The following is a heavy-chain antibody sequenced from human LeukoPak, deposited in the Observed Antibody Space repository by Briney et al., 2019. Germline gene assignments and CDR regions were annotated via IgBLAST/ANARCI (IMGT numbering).Heavy chain of an antibody. D-gene: IGHD5-18*01. CDR2: ISSSSSYI. Sequence: KAGGSLRLSCAASGFTFSSYSMNWVRQAPGKGLECVSSISSSSSYIYYADSVKGRSTISRDNAKNSLYLQMNSLRAEDTAVYYCARDGGYSYGYDYWGQGTLVTVSS. CDR3: ARDGGYSYGYDY. CDR1: GFTFSSYS. V-gene: IGHV3-21*01. J-gene: IGHJ4*02.